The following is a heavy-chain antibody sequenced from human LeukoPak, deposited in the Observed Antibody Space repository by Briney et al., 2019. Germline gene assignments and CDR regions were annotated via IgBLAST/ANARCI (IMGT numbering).Heavy chain of an antibody. J-gene: IGHJ4*02. Sequence: SGPTLVNPTQTLTLTCASSGFSLSASGVGVGWIRQPPGKALEWLALIYWDGDKRYSPSLKSRLTITKDTSKNQVFLTMTNMDPMDTATYYRAHRPAAMVHFDYWGQGTLVTVSS. V-gene: IGHV2-5*02. CDR2: IYWDGDK. CDR3: AHRPAAMVHFDY. D-gene: IGHD5-18*01. CDR1: GFSLSASGVG.